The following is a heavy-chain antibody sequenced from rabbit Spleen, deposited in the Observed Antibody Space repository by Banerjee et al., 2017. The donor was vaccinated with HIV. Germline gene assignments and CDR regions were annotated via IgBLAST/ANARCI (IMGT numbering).Heavy chain of an antibody. CDR1: GFSFSSGFW. CDR3: ARDTSSSFSSYGMDL. Sequence: QQQLEESGGDLVKPEGSLTLTCTASGFSFSSGFWICWVRQAPGKGLEWIACIYPAGSVDTDYANWATGRFTISKTSSTTVTLQMTSLTAADTATYFCARDTSSSFSSYGMDLWGPGTLVTVS. J-gene: IGHJ6*01. D-gene: IGHD1-1*01. V-gene: IGHV1S45*01. CDR2: IYPAGSVDT.